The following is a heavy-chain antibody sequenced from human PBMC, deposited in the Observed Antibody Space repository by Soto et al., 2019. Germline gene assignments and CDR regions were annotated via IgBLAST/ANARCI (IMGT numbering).Heavy chain of an antibody. CDR3: VGGTGY. Sequence: EVQVVEFGGGLVQPGGSLRLSCAGSGFTFSSCWMYWARQAPGKGLVWVSRINSDGSSTNYADSVKGRFTISRDNAKNTVHLQMNSLRAEDTAVYYCVGGTGYWGQGTLVTVSS. D-gene: IGHD1-1*01. CDR1: GFTFSSCW. V-gene: IGHV3-74*01. J-gene: IGHJ4*02. CDR2: INSDGSST.